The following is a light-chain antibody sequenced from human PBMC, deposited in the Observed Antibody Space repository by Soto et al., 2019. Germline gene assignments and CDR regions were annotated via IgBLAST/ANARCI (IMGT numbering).Light chain of an antibody. CDR2: XAY. J-gene: IGKJ5*01. Sequence: EVVITQATATPSLSPGGRASLSCRASQSVYRSLAWYQHKPGQAPRLIIXXAYNRATGVPARFSVSGSGTDFTLTTRSLEPEDFSSEDWQHRRSWPPTRTFGQGTRLDIK. CDR3: QHRRSWPPTRT. CDR1: QSVYRS. V-gene: IGKV3-11*01.